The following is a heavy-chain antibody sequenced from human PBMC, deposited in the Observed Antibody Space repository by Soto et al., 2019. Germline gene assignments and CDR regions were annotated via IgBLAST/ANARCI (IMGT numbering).Heavy chain of an antibody. J-gene: IGHJ4*02. CDR3: ARESEDLTSNFDY. Sequence: EVQLVESGGGLVQPGGSLRLSCAASGFTFGNYWMYWVRQAPGKGLVWVARIHNDGKTTTYADSVKGRFTISRDIAKSTLYLQMNSLRAEDTAVYYCARESEDLTSNFDYWGQGTLVTVSS. V-gene: IGHV3-74*01. CDR2: IHNDGKTT. CDR1: GFTFGNYW.